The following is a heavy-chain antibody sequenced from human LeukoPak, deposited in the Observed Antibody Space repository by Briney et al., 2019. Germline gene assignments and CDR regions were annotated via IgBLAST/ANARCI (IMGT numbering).Heavy chain of an antibody. D-gene: IGHD4-23*01. CDR1: AFTFSTYG. J-gene: IGHJ4*02. Sequence: GTSLRLSCAASAFTFSTYGMHWVRQAPGKGLEWVSFTRYDGSQNYYADSVKGRFIISRDNSKITLYLQMNSLKAEDTAVYYCAKSSGGNWGYFDYWGQGTLVTVSS. V-gene: IGHV3-30*02. CDR2: TRYDGSQN. CDR3: AKSSGGNWGYFDY.